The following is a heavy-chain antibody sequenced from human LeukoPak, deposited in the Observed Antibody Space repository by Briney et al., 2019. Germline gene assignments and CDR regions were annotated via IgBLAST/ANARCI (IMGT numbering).Heavy chain of an antibody. V-gene: IGHV4-59*01. J-gene: IGHJ6*02. CDR1: GGSISNDY. CDR3: AREDPQTTVPEGLDV. CDR2: IYFSGTT. D-gene: IGHD4-17*01. Sequence: SETLSLTCTVSGGSISNDYWRWVRHRPGKGLEWIGYIYFSGTTNINPSLKSRVTISVDMSKNQFSLKLSSVTAADTAVYYCAREDPQTTVPEGLDVWGQGTTVTVSS.